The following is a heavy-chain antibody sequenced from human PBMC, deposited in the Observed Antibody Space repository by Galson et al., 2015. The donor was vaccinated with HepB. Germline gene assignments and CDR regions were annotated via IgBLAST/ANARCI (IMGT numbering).Heavy chain of an antibody. V-gene: IGHV3-30*04. CDR2: ISHDGNKK. Sequence: SLRLSCAASGFSFSSYAIHWVRRAPGKGLEWVAVISHDGNKKYYADSVRGRFTISRDNSKNTIYIEMNRLSAGDTATYYCARDRRVEVVVAATLDYWGQGTLLTVSS. CDR3: ARDRRVEVVVAATLDY. CDR1: GFSFSSYA. J-gene: IGHJ4*02. D-gene: IGHD2-15*01.